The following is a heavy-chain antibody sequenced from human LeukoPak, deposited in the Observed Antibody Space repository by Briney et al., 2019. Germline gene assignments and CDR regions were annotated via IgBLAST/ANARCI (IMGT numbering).Heavy chain of an antibody. CDR3: ARDPRNYYGSGSSHFDY. CDR1: GGSISSYY. V-gene: IGHV4-59*01. J-gene: IGHJ4*02. Sequence: KSSETLSLTCTVSGGSISSYYWSWIRQPPGKGLEWIGYIYYSGSTNYNPSLKSRVTISVDTSKNQFSLELSSVTAADTAVYYCARDPRNYYGSGSSHFDYWGQGTLVTVSS. D-gene: IGHD3-10*01. CDR2: IYYSGST.